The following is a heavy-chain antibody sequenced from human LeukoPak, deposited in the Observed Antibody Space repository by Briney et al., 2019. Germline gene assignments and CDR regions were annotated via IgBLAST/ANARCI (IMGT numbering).Heavy chain of an antibody. Sequence: SETLSLTCTVSGGSISSHYWSWIRQPPGKGLEWIGYIYYSGSTNYNPSLKSRVTISVDTSENQFSLKLSSVTAADTAVYYCARGTKVAATFDYWGQGTLVTVSS. J-gene: IGHJ4*02. CDR2: IYYSGST. V-gene: IGHV4-59*11. CDR3: ARGTKVAATFDY. D-gene: IGHD2-15*01. CDR1: GGSISSHY.